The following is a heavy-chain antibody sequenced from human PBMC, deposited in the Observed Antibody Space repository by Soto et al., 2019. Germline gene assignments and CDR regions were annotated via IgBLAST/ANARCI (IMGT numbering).Heavy chain of an antibody. CDR2: FDPEADET. J-gene: IGHJ6*02. D-gene: IGHD2-15*01. Sequence: VKVSCKVSGYTLTELSMHWVRQPPGKGLEWMGGFDPEADETVYAQKFQGRVTMTEDTSTDTAYMELSSLRSEDTAVYYCARGRICSGGSCYYYYYGMDVWGQGTTVTVSS. CDR3: ARGRICSGGSCYYYYYGMDV. V-gene: IGHV1-24*01. CDR1: GYTLTELS.